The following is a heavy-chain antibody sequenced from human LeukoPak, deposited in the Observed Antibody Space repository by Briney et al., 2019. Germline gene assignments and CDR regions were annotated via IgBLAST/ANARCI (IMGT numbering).Heavy chain of an antibody. V-gene: IGHV3-23*01. D-gene: IGHD2/OR15-2a*01. J-gene: IGHJ4*02. CDR1: GFTFSTYP. CDR3: AKELYFGSFDY. Sequence: GGSLRLSCAASGFTFSTYPMHWVRQAPGKGLEWVSAISGSGGSTYYADSVKGRFTISRDNSKNTLYLQMNSLRAGDTAVYYCAKELYFGSFDYWGQGTLVAVSS. CDR2: ISGSGGST.